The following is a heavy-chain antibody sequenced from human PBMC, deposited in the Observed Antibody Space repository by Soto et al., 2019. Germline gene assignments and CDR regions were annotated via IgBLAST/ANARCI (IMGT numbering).Heavy chain of an antibody. D-gene: IGHD3-10*01. J-gene: IGHJ6*03. V-gene: IGHV3-21*01. CDR1: GFTFSSYS. CDR2: ISSSSSYI. Sequence: GGSLRLSCAASGFTFSSYSMNWVRQAPGKGLEWVSSISSSSSYIYYADSVKGRFTISRDNAKNSLYLQMNSLRAEDTAVYYCAREGEYGSGNYYMDVWGKGTTVTVSS. CDR3: AREGEYGSGNYYMDV.